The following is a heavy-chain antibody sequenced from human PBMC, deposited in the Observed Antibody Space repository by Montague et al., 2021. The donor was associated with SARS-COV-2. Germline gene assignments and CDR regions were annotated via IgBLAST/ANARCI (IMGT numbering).Heavy chain of an antibody. CDR3: TGGGYNAY. Sequence: SLRLSCAVSGFTFSNFWMTWVRRTPGKGLEWVANIGPDGREKYYMDSVKGRFTISRDNAKNSLYLQINSLRAEDSAVYYCTGGGYNAYWGPGTLLTVSS. D-gene: IGHD5-24*01. CDR2: IGPDGREK. J-gene: IGHJ4*02. CDR1: GFTFSNFW. V-gene: IGHV3-7*01.